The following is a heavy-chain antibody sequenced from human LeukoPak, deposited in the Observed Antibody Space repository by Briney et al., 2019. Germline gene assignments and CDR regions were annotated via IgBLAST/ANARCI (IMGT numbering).Heavy chain of an antibody. CDR1: GFTFGTHT. CDR2: IRSSGTT. CDR3: TSSFGQLSFFDY. Sequence: GGSLRLSCTTSGFTFGTHTMHWFRQAPGKGLQWIGFIRSSGTTQYAASVKGRFTISRDDSKSIAYLQMNSLKTEDTAVYYCTSSFGQLSFFDYWGQGTLVTVSS. V-gene: IGHV3-49*03. D-gene: IGHD3-10*01. J-gene: IGHJ4*02.